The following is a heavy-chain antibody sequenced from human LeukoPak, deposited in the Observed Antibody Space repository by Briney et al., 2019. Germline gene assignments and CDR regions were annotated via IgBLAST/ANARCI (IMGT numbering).Heavy chain of an antibody. CDR3: AREFRSIFALWFDP. CDR2: INHSGST. V-gene: IGHV4-34*01. J-gene: IGHJ5*02. Sequence: PSETLSLTCTVSGGSISSYYWSWIRQPPGKGLEWIGEINHSGSTNYNPSLKSRVTISVDTSKNQFSLKLSSVTAADTAVYYCAREFRSIFALWFDPWGQGTLVTVSS. CDR1: GGSISSYY. D-gene: IGHD3-3*01.